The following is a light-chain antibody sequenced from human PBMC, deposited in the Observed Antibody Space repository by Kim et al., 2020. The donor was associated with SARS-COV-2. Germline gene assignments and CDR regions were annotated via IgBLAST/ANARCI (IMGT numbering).Light chain of an antibody. CDR3: QTFDSDTVV. CDR2: QDY. Sequence: LSPGQTAFITCSGYKLGCKYTSWYQQRPGRSPVLLIYQDYERPSGIPERFSASNSGSTAALTISGAQAVDEADYYCQTFDSDTVVFGRGTQLTVL. V-gene: IGLV3-1*01. CDR1: KLGCKY. J-gene: IGLJ2*01.